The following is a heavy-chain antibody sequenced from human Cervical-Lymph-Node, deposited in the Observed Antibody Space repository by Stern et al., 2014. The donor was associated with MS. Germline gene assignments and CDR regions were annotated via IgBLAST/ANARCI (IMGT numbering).Heavy chain of an antibody. Sequence: VQLVESGAEVKKPGSSAKVSCTTSGGTFSSYVISWVRQAPGQGLEWMGGISSIFDKTNYAQKFRGRVTITADESTSTAYMELSSLRSDDTAIYYCATERGNNYGFGYWGQGTLVTVSS. D-gene: IGHD5-18*01. CDR1: GGTFSSYV. CDR3: ATERGNNYGFGY. CDR2: ISSIFDKT. J-gene: IGHJ4*02. V-gene: IGHV1-69*01.